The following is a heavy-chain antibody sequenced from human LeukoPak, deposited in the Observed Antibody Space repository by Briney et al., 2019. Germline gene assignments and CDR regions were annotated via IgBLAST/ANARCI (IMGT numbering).Heavy chain of an antibody. V-gene: IGHV3-64*01. CDR3: ARSSRDLVRGVIEGPFDY. CDR1: GFTFSSYA. J-gene: IGHJ4*02. Sequence: GGALRLSCAASGFTFSSYAMHWVRQAPGKGLEYVSAISSNGGSTYYANSVKGRFTISRDNSKNTLYLQMGSLRAEDMAVYYCARSSRDLVRGVIEGPFDYWGQGTLVTVSS. CDR2: ISSNGGST. D-gene: IGHD3-10*01.